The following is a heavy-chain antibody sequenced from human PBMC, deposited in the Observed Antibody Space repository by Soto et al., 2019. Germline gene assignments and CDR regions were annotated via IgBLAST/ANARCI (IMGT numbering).Heavy chain of an antibody. CDR3: AGLGSVGDFWSGYPAYYDYYYMDV. D-gene: IGHD3-3*01. CDR2: IYPGDSDT. J-gene: IGHJ6*03. CDR1: GYAFTSYW. V-gene: IGHV5-51*01. Sequence: GESLKISCKRSGYAFTSYWIGWVRQMTGKGLEWMGIIYPGDSDTRYIPSFPGQVTISAYRCISTAYLQWSSLKASVTAMYDCAGLGSVGDFWSGYPAYYDYYYMDVWGKGTTVTVSS.